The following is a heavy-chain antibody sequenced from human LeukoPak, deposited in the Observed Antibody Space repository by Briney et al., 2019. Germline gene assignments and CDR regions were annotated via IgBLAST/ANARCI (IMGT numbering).Heavy chain of an antibody. Sequence: SETLSLTCSVSGGSISGDYWSWIRQPPGKGLEWVGSFYYSGSTNYNPSLKSRVSISVDTSKNQFSLKLSSVTAADTAVYYCARGYYYYYMDVWGKGTTVTVSS. CDR1: GGSISGDY. CDR2: FYYSGST. J-gene: IGHJ6*03. CDR3: ARGYYYYYMDV. V-gene: IGHV4-59*01.